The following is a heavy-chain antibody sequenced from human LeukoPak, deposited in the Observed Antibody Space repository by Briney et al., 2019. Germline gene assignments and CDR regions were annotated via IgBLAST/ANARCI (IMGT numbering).Heavy chain of an antibody. D-gene: IGHD2-15*01. CDR2: IYTSGST. V-gene: IGHV4-59*10. CDR1: GGSFSGYY. CDR3: ARGPVGKFDY. Sequence: SETLSLTCAVYGGSFSGYYWSWIRQPAGKGLEWIGRIYTSGSTNYNPSLKSRVTMSVDTSKNQFSLKLSSVTAADTAVYYCARGPVGKFDYWGQGTLVTVSS. J-gene: IGHJ4*02.